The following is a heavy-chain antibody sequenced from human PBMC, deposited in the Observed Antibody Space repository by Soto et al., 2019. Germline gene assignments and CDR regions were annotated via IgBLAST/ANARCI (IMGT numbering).Heavy chain of an antibody. J-gene: IGHJ6*02. CDR1: GYTFTSYA. D-gene: IGHD3-3*01. V-gene: IGHV1-3*01. Sequence: QVQLVQSGAEVKKPGASVKVSCKASGYTFTSYAMHWVRQAPGQRLEWMGWINAGNGNTKYSQKFQGRVTITRDTSASTAYMELSSLRSEDTAVYYCARAHYDFWSGPQEYYYYYYCMDVWGQGTTVTVSS. CDR3: ARAHYDFWSGPQEYYYYYYCMDV. CDR2: INAGNGNT.